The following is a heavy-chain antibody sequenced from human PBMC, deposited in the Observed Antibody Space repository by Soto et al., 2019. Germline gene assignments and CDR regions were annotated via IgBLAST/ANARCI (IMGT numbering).Heavy chain of an antibody. J-gene: IGHJ3*02. D-gene: IGHD3-22*01. CDR2: IIPIFGTA. CDR3: ARDLLLLSSNNNYYHSRNWVDDAFDI. Sequence: SVKVSCKASGGTFSSYAISWVRQAPGQGLEWMGGIIPIFGTANYAQKFQGRVTITADESTSTAYMELSSLRSEDTAVYYCARDLLLLSSNNNYYHSRNWVDDAFDIWGQGTMVTVSS. V-gene: IGHV1-69*13. CDR1: GGTFSSYA.